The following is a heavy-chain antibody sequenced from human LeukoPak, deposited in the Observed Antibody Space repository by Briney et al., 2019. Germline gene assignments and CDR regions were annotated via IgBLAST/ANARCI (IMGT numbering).Heavy chain of an antibody. V-gene: IGHV3-23*01. CDR3: AMSSFGEQH. CDR1: GFTFSTFA. J-gene: IGHJ4*02. D-gene: IGHD3-10*01. Sequence: TGGSLRLSCAASGFTFSTFAMTWVRQAPGKGLEWVSGISAGGGSTFYADSVNGRFTISRDNSKNTLSLQMNSLRAEDTALYYCAMSSFGEQHWGQGTLVTVSS. CDR2: ISAGGGST.